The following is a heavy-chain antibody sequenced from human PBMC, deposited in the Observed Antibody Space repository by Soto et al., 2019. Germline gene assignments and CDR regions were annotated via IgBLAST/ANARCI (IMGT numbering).Heavy chain of an antibody. CDR2: INHSGST. Sequence: PSETLSLTCAVYGGSFSGYYWSWIRQPPGKGLEWIGEINHSGSTNYNPSLKSRVTISVDTSKNQFSLKLSSVTAADTAVYYCARTRQLGSESYYYYYYMDVWGKGTTVTVSS. CDR3: ARTRQLGSESYYYYYYMDV. V-gene: IGHV4-34*01. J-gene: IGHJ6*03. D-gene: IGHD6-6*01. CDR1: GGSFSGYY.